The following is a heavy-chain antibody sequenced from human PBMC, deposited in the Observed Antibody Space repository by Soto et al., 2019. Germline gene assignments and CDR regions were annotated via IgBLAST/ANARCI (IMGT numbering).Heavy chain of an antibody. D-gene: IGHD3-10*01. J-gene: IGHJ4*02. V-gene: IGHV3-23*01. Sequence: GGSLRLSCAASGFTFSSYAMSWVRQAPGKGLEWVSAISFSGGSTYYADSVKGRFTISRDNSKNTLYLQMNSLRAEDAAVYYCAKEKFGVGYYCSGSCLSFDYWGRGTLVTVSS. CDR2: ISFSGGST. CDR1: GFTFSSYA. CDR3: AKEKFGVGYYCSGSCLSFDY.